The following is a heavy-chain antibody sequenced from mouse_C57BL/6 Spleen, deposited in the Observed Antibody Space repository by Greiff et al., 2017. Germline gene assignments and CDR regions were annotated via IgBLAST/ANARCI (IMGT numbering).Heavy chain of an antibody. CDR3: AITPVEGWFAY. CDR1: GYTFTSYW. CDR2: IHPSDSDT. J-gene: IGHJ3*01. V-gene: IGHV1-74*01. Sequence: QVQLQQPGAELVKPGASVKVSCKASGYTFTSYWMHWVKQRPGQGLEWIGRIHPSDSDTNYNQKFKGKATLTVDKSSSTAYMQLISLTSEDSAVYYCAITPVEGWFAYWGQGTLVTVSA.